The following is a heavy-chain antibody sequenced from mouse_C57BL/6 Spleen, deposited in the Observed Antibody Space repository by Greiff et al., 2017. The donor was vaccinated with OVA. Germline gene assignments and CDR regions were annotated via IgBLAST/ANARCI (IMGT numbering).Heavy chain of an antibody. CDR2: ISDGGSYT. J-gene: IGHJ3*01. D-gene: IGHD1-1*01. CDR3: ARDPHYYGSSYEEFAY. CDR1: GFTFSSYA. Sequence: EVKLVESGGGLVKPGGSLKLSCAASGFTFSSYAMSWVRQTPEKRLEWVATISDGGSYTYYPDNVKGRFTISRDNAKNNLYLQMSHLKSEDTAMYYCARDPHYYGSSYEEFAYWGQGTLVTVSA. V-gene: IGHV5-4*01.